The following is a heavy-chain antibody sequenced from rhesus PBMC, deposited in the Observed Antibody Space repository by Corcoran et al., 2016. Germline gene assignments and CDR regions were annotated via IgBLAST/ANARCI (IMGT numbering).Heavy chain of an antibody. D-gene: IGHD1-1*01. V-gene: IGHV3-16*01. CDR2: IKNKADGGTT. CDR1: GFTFSNFW. J-gene: IGHJ4*01. CDR3: TRDQAGPSVDY. Sequence: EVQLVESGGGLVQPGGSLRLSCAASGFTFSNFWMNWVRQAPGKGLEWVAFIKNKADGGTTSYTECVKGRFTSSGDESKNTGYLQMDSLKADDTAVYYCTRDQAGPSVDYWGQGVLSPSPQ.